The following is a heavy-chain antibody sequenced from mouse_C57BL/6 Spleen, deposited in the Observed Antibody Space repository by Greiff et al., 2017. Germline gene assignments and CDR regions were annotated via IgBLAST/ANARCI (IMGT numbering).Heavy chain of an antibody. D-gene: IGHD2-5*01. Sequence: EVQLQQSGTVLARPGASVKMSCKTSGYTFTSYWMHWVKQRPGQGLEWIGAIYPGSSDTSYNQKFKGKAKLTAVTSASTAYMELSSLTNEASAVYYCTRAASYSTYYFDYWGKGTTLTVPS. V-gene: IGHV1-5*01. CDR1: GYTFTSYW. J-gene: IGHJ2*01. CDR3: TRAASYSTYYFDY. CDR2: IYPGSSDT.